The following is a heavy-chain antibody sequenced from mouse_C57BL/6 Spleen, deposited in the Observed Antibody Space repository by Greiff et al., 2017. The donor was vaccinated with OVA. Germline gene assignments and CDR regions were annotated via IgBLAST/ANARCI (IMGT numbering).Heavy chain of an antibody. CDR2: IDPSDSYT. J-gene: IGHJ4*01. CDR1: GYTFTSYW. V-gene: IGHV1-69*01. Sequence: QVQLQQPGAELVMPGASVKLSCKASGYTFTSYWMHWVKQRPGQGLEWIGEIDPSDSYTNYNQKFKGKSTLTVDKSSSTAYMQLSSLTSEDSAVYYCARRYDYDDSYAMDYWGQGTSVTVSS. CDR3: ARRYDYDDSYAMDY. D-gene: IGHD2-4*01.